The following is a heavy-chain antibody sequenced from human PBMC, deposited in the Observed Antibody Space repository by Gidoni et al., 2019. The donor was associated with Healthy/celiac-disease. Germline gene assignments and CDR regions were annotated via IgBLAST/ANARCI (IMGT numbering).Heavy chain of an antibody. CDR2: INPNSGFT. J-gene: IGHJ4*02. D-gene: IGHD3-22*01. CDR3: AYNYYDSSGYYYDY. CDR1: GYTSTGYY. V-gene: IGHV1-2*02. Sequence: QVQLVQSGAEVKKPGASVKVSCQASGYTSTGYYMHWVRQAPGQGLDWIGWINPNSGFTNYAQKFQGRVTMTRDTSISTAYMELSRLRSDDTAVYYCAYNYYDSSGYYYDYWGQGTLVTVSS.